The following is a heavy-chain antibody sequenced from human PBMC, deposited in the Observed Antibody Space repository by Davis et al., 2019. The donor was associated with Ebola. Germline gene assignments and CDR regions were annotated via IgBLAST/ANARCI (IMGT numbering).Heavy chain of an antibody. CDR1: GGSISSHY. V-gene: IGHV4-59*11. CDR3: ARVIPYSSSWYNYYYYGMDV. CDR2: IYYSGST. J-gene: IGHJ6*02. D-gene: IGHD6-13*01. Sequence: PSETLSLTCTVSGGSISSHYWSWIRQPPGKGLEWIGYIYYSGSTNYNPSLKSRVTISVDTSKNQFSLKLSSVTAADTAVYYCARVIPYSSSWYNYYYYGMDVWGQGTTVTVSS.